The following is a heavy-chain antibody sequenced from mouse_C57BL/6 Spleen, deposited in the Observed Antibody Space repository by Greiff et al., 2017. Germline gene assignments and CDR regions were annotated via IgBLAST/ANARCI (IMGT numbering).Heavy chain of an antibody. Sequence: QVQLKQPGAELVKPGASVKLSCKASGYTFTSYWMQWVKQRPGQGLEWIGEIDPSDSYTNYNQKFKGKATLTVDTSSSTAYMQLSSLTSEDSAVYYCAMVRRRNYFDYWGQGTTLTVSS. V-gene: IGHV1-50*01. CDR1: GYTFTSYW. J-gene: IGHJ2*01. D-gene: IGHD2-2*01. CDR2: IDPSDSYT. CDR3: AMVRRRNYFDY.